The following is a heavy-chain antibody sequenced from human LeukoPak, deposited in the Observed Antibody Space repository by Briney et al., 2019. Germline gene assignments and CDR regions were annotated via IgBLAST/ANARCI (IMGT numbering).Heavy chain of an antibody. V-gene: IGHV4-39*01. Sequence: SETLSLTCTSSGGSIRPGYYWGWLRQPPGKGLEWIGSIRSDGHTYQNSSLRTRSTLSVDTSRDQFSVRLTSVTAADTAVYYCAKQMAAHGEWAFDIWGQGTMVTVSS. D-gene: IGHD2-8*01. CDR2: IRSDGHT. J-gene: IGHJ3*02. CDR1: GGSIRPGYY. CDR3: AKQMAAHGEWAFDI.